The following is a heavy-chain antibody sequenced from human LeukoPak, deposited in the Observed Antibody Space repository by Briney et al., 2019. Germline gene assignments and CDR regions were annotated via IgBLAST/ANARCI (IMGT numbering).Heavy chain of an antibody. J-gene: IGHJ3*02. CDR3: AKEMFADFWSGPDAFDI. Sequence: GGSLRLSCAASGFTFSSYGMHWVRQAPGKGLEWVAVIWYDGSNKYYADSVKGRFTISRDNSKNTLYLQMNSLRAEDTAVYYCAKEMFADFWSGPDAFDIWGQGTMVTVSS. V-gene: IGHV3-33*06. CDR1: GFTFSSYG. D-gene: IGHD3-3*01. CDR2: IWYDGSNK.